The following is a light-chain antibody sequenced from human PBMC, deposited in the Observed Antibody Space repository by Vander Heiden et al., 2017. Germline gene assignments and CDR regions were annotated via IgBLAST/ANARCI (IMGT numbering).Light chain of an antibody. J-gene: IGLJ3*02. V-gene: IGLV2-14*01. CDR3: SSYTSSSTLV. Sequence: QSALTQTASVSGSPGQSVTISCTGTSSDVGGYNYVSWYQQHPGKAPNFMIYDFSNRPSGVSNRFSGSKSGNTASLTISGLQAEDEADYYCSSYTSSSTLVFGGGTKLTVL. CDR1: SSDVGGYNY. CDR2: DFS.